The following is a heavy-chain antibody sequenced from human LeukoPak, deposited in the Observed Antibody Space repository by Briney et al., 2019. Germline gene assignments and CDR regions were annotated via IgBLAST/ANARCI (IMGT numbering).Heavy chain of an antibody. CDR3: AKSLYPDAFDI. J-gene: IGHJ3*02. CDR1: GFTFRSHD. V-gene: IGHV3-30*02. CDR2: VRFDGSDK. Sequence: GGSLRLSCAASGFTFRSHDMHWVRQAPGKGLEWLTFVRFDGSDKKYADSVKGRFTISRDNSKNTLSLQMISLRAEDTAVYYCAKSLYPDAFDIWGPGTMVTVS. D-gene: IGHD2-8*01.